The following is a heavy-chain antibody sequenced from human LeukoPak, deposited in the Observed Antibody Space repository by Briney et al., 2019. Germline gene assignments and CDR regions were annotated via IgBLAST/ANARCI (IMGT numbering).Heavy chain of an antibody. J-gene: IGHJ1*01. V-gene: IGHV4-39*01. D-gene: IGHD3-22*01. CDR3: ARRRYYDGSGYLE. CDR2: IYYRGRT. Sequence: SETLSLTCSVSGDSISRSDSYWDWIRQPPGKGLEWIGTIYYRGRTYYSPSLNSRVTMSVDTSSNQFSLNLRSVTAADTAVYYCARRRYYDGSGYLEWGQGTLLSVSS. CDR1: GDSISRSDSY.